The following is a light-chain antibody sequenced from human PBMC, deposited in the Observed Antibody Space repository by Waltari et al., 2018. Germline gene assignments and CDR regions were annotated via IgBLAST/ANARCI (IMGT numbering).Light chain of an antibody. CDR1: QSVRRA. CDR2: GTS. CDR3: QHYVSLPVT. Sequence: SCRARQSVRRALAWYQQKSGQPPRLLIYGTSNRATGIPDRFSGGGSGTDFSLTISRLEPEDVAVYYCQHYVSLPVTFGQGTKVEIK. V-gene: IGKV3-20*01. J-gene: IGKJ1*01.